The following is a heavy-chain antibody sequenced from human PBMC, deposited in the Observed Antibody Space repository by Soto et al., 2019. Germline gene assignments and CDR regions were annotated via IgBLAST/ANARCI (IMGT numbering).Heavy chain of an antibody. D-gene: IGHD1-26*01. V-gene: IGHV4-30-4*01. CDR3: ARDALASGSFPGGYYYGMDV. J-gene: IGHJ6*02. CDR1: GGSISSGDYY. CDR2: IYYSGST. Sequence: QVQLQESGPGLVKPSQTLSLTCTVSGGSISSGDYYWSWIRQPPGKGLEWIGYIYYSGSTYYNPSLKSRVTISVDTSKNQFSLKLSSVTAADTAVYYCARDALASGSFPGGYYYGMDVWGQGTTVTVSS.